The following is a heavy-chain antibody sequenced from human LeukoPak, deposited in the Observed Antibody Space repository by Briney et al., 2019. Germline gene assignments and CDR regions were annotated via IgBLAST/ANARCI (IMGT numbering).Heavy chain of an antibody. CDR3: ARGGQYYDILTGYSLDYYYYMDV. J-gene: IGHJ6*03. Sequence: SETLSLTCTVSGVSISSYYWSWLRQPAGKGGEWIGRIYKSGSTNYNPSLKSRVTMSEDTSKNEFSLKLSSLPAADTAVYYCARGGQYYDILTGYSLDYYYYMDVWGKGTTVTVSS. D-gene: IGHD3-9*01. CDR1: GVSISSYY. CDR2: IYKSGST. V-gene: IGHV4-4*07.